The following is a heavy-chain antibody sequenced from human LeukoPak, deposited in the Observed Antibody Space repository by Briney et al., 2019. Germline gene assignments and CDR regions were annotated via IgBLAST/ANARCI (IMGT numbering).Heavy chain of an antibody. CDR3: AKSGLNRFDY. J-gene: IGHJ4*02. CDR1: VFTFSSYA. CDR2: ISYDGSNK. D-gene: IGHD2-15*01. V-gene: IGHV3-30*04. Sequence: GRSLRLSCAASVFTFSSYAMHWVRQAPGKGLEWVAVISYDGSNKYYADSVKGRFTISRDNSKNTLYLQMNSLRAEDTAVYYCAKSGLNRFDYWGQGTLVTVSS.